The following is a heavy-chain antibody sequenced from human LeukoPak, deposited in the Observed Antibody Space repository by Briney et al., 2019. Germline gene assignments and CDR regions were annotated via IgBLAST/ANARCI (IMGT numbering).Heavy chain of an antibody. CDR3: AKAPSYYYGSGSYYNSHVPPLPLDY. CDR2: ISWDGGST. J-gene: IGHJ4*02. V-gene: IGHV3-43D*03. Sequence: GGSLRLSCAASGFTFDDYAMHWVRQAPGKCLEWVSLISWDGGSTYYADSVKGRFTISRDNSKNTLYLQMNSLRAEDTAVYYCAKAPSYYYGSGSYYNSHVPPLPLDYWGQGTLVTVSS. CDR1: GFTFDDYA. D-gene: IGHD3-10*01.